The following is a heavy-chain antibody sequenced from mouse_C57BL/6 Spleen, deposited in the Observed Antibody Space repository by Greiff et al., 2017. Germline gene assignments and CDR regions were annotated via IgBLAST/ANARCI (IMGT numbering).Heavy chain of an antibody. CDR2: IDPSDSYT. CDR1: GYTFTSYW. Sequence: QVQLQQPGAELVKPGASVKLSCKASGYTFTSYWMQWVKQRPGQGLEWIGEIDPSDSYTNYNQKFTGKATFTVDTSSSTAYMQLSSLTSEDSAVYYCARGEITTVPSWFAYWGQGTLVTVSA. CDR3: ARGEITTVPSWFAY. J-gene: IGHJ3*01. D-gene: IGHD1-1*01. V-gene: IGHV1-50*01.